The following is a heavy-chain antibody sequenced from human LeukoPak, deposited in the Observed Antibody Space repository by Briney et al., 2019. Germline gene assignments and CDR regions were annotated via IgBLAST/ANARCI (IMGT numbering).Heavy chain of an antibody. D-gene: IGHD3-22*01. CDR1: GGTVSSYA. V-gene: IGHV1-69*13. CDR2: IIPIFGTA. J-gene: IGHJ4*02. Sequence: ASVKVSCKASGGTVSSYAISWVRQAPGQGLEWTGGIIPIFGTANYAQKFQGRVTITADESTSTAYMELSSLRSEDTAVYYCAREDVHYYDSSGYPPRFFDYWGQGTLVTVSS. CDR3: AREDVHYYDSSGYPPRFFDY.